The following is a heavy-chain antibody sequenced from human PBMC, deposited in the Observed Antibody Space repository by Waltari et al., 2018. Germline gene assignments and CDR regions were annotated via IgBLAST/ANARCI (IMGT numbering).Heavy chain of an antibody. CDR2: ISSSSSYI. CDR3: ARVVVPAARGMDV. D-gene: IGHD2-2*01. Sequence: EVQLVESGGGLVKPGGSLRLSCAASGFTFSSYSMHWVRQAPGKGLEWVSSISSSSSYIYYADSVKGRFTISRDNAKNSLYLQMNSLRAEDTAVYYCARVVVPAARGMDVWGQGTTVTVSS. J-gene: IGHJ6*02. V-gene: IGHV3-21*01. CDR1: GFTFSSYS.